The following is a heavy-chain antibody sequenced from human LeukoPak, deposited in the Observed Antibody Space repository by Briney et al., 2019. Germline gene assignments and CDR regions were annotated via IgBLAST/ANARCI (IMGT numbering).Heavy chain of an antibody. V-gene: IGHV3-30*18. Sequence: GGSLRLSCAASGFSFISYGMHWVRQAPGKGLEWVGVISDDGRSKDYADSVKGRFTISRDNSKDTLYLQMNSLRDEDTAVYYCAKRPSDYGDYVSYFDYWGQGTLVTVSS. CDR3: AKRPSDYGDYVSYFDY. CDR1: GFSFISYG. J-gene: IGHJ4*02. D-gene: IGHD4-17*01. CDR2: ISDDGRSK.